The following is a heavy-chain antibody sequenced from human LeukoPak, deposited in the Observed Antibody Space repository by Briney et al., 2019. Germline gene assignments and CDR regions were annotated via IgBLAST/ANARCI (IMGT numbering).Heavy chain of an antibody. V-gene: IGHV1-3*04. J-gene: IGHJ4*02. D-gene: IGHD3-16*01. CDR3: ARDLVSIIFTYGGASGCGY. CDR1: GYRFSNYP. CDR2: INTDNGNT. Sequence: GASLKVSCQASGYRFSNYPIHWVRQAPGQGLEWMGWINTDNGNTKSSQQFQGRVTITRDTSASTAYMELSSLRSEDTAVYYCARDLVSIIFTYGGASGCGYWGQGTLVTVSS.